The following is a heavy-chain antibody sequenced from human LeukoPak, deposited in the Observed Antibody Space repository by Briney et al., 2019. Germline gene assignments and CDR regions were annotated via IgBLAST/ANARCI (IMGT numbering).Heavy chain of an antibody. CDR1: GFTFSRYN. D-gene: IGHD2-8*01. V-gene: IGHV3-48*01. CDR2: ISSSGSTI. Sequence: QTGGSLRLSCAAPGFTFSRYNMNWVRQAPGKGLEWVSYISSSGSTINYADSVKGRFTISRDNAKNSLYLQMNSLTAEDTAVYYCARDLGNGDYFDYWGQGTLVTVSS. J-gene: IGHJ4*02. CDR3: ARDLGNGDYFDY.